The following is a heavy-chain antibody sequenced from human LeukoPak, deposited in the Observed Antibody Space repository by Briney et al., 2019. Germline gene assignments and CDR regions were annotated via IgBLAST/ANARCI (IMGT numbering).Heavy chain of an antibody. CDR3: ARGTSFGLMNSDN. V-gene: IGHV4-59*06. Sequence: SETLSLTCTVSGGSISGYYWSWSRQPPGKGLEWIGNIYYSGSTYYNPSLKTRITMSIDTSKSKLSLNLSSVTAADTAVYYCARGTSFGLMNSDNWGQGTLVIVSS. J-gene: IGHJ4*02. CDR1: GGSISGYY. D-gene: IGHD2-8*01. CDR2: IYYSGST.